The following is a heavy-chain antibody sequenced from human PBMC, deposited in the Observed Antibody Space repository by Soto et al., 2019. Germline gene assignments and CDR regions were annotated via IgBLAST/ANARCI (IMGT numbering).Heavy chain of an antibody. V-gene: IGHV3-11*05. J-gene: IGHJ4*02. D-gene: IGHD3-3*01. CDR3: ATGPRRLSD. CDR1: GFTFSDYY. CDR2: ISGGSRDT. Sequence: QVQLVESGGGLVKPGGSLRLSCAASGFTFSDYYMSWLRQAPGKGLESLSYISGGSRDTNYADSVKGRFTISRVNAKNSVYLQMNSLRADDTAVYYCATGPRRLSDWGQGTLVIVSS.